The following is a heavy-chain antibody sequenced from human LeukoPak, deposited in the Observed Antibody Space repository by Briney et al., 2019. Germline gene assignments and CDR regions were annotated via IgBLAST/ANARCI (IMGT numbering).Heavy chain of an antibody. V-gene: IGHV3-7*01. CDR1: GFTFSSYW. CDR3: ARVQIVVVPAAISHYYYGMDV. Sequence: PGGSLRLSCAASGFTFSSYWMSWVRQAPGKGLEWVANIKQDGSEKYYVDSVKGRFTISRDNAKNSLYLQMNSLRAEDTAVYYCARVQIVVVPAAISHYYYGMDVWGQGTTVTVSS. CDR2: IKQDGSEK. J-gene: IGHJ6*02. D-gene: IGHD2-2*02.